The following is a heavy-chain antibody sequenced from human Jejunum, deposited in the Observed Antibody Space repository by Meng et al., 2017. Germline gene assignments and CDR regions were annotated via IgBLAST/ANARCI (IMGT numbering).Heavy chain of an antibody. J-gene: IGHJ4*02. CDR1: GGSVSSSGYQ. CDR3: ARDHWGSLDY. V-gene: IGHV4-61*08. D-gene: IGHD7-27*01. Sequence: QVRRQEWGPGLVRTSTTLSLICAVSGGSVSSSGYQWGWIRQPPGKGLEWIGYASTNYNPSLKSRVTISVDTSKNQFSLKLTSVTAADTAVYYCARDHWGSLDYWGQGVLVTVSS. CDR2: AST.